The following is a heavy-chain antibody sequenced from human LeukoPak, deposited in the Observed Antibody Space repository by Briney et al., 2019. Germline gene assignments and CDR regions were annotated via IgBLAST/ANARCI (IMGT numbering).Heavy chain of an antibody. J-gene: IGHJ6*02. CDR2: IIPILGIA. D-gene: IGHD2-2*01. Sequence: SVTVSCKASGGTFSSYAISWVRQAPGQGLEWMGRIIPILGIANYAQKFQGRVTITADKSTSTAYMELSSLRSEDTAVYYCARDGVVPAAMTNYYYGMDVWGQGTTVTVSS. V-gene: IGHV1-69*04. CDR1: GGTFSSYA. CDR3: ARDGVVPAAMTNYYYGMDV.